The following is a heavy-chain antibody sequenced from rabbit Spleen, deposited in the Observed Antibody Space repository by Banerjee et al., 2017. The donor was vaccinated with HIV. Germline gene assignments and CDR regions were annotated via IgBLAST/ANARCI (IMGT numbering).Heavy chain of an antibody. Sequence: QEQLVESGGGLVQPEGSLTLTCTASGFSFSSYYYLCWVRQAPGKGLEWIGCIYTGSSGSTYYASWAKGRFTISKASSTTVTLQMTSLTAADTATYFCGREAGYAGYGDGNLWGPGTLVTVS. V-gene: IGHV1S45*01. CDR2: IYTGSSGST. CDR1: GFSFSSYYY. J-gene: IGHJ4*01. D-gene: IGHD6-1*01. CDR3: GREAGYAGYGDGNL.